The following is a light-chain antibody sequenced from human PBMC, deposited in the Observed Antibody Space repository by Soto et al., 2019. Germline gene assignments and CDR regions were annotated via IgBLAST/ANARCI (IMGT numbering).Light chain of an antibody. CDR3: MQSIPTRT. J-gene: IGKJ1*01. V-gene: IGKV2-28*01. Sequence: DPVMTQSPLSLPVTPGESASISCRSSESLLHSNGYTYLDWYLLKPGQSPQLLIYLASNRASGVHDRFSGSGSGTDFTLKISRVEAEDVGIYYCMQSIPTRTFGQGTKVEIK. CDR2: LAS. CDR1: ESLLHSNGYTY.